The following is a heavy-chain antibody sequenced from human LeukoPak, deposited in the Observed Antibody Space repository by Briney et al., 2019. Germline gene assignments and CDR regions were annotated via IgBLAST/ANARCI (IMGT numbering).Heavy chain of an antibody. D-gene: IGHD6-13*01. Sequence: GGSLRLSCAASGFTFSSYGMHWVRQAPGRGVEWVAVIWYDGDNKYYADSVKGRFTISRDNSKNTLYLQMNSLRAEDTAVYYCARDGIAAAGQYYCYGMDVWGQGTTVTVSS. CDR3: ARDGIAAAGQYYCYGMDV. J-gene: IGHJ6*02. CDR2: IWYDGDNK. V-gene: IGHV3-33*01. CDR1: GFTFSSYG.